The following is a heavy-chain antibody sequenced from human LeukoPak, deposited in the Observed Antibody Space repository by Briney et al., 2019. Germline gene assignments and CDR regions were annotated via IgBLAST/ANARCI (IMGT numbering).Heavy chain of an antibody. CDR2: IYYSGST. Sequence: SETLSLTCTVSGGSLSSYYWSWIRQPPGKGLEWIGYIYYSGSTNYNPSLKSRVTISVDTSKNQFSLKLSSVTAADTAVYYCARGVQWPNWFDPWGQGTLVTVSS. D-gene: IGHD6-19*01. V-gene: IGHV4-59*01. CDR3: ARGVQWPNWFDP. CDR1: GGSLSSYY. J-gene: IGHJ5*02.